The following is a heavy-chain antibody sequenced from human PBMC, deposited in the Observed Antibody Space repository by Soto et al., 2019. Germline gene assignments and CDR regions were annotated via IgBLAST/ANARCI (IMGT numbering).Heavy chain of an antibody. CDR2: IYYSGRT. V-gene: IGHV4-31*01. CDR3: AIVDYGGNSAEYFQH. CDR1: GGSISSGGYY. D-gene: IGHD4-17*01. Sequence: QVQLQESGPGLVKPSQTLSLTCTVSGGSISSGGYYWSWIRQHPGKGLEWIGYIYYSGRTYYNPSLQSLVVISVDTSKNQFSLTLSSVTAADTAVYYCAIVDYGGNSAEYFQHWGQGTLVTVSS. J-gene: IGHJ1*01.